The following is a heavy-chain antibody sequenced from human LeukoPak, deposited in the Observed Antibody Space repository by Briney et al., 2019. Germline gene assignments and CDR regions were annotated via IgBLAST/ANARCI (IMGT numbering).Heavy chain of an antibody. CDR3: AKHAERFPLLRGVIIYYFDY. CDR2: ISGSGGST. D-gene: IGHD3-10*01. J-gene: IGHJ4*02. V-gene: IGHV3-23*01. Sequence: GGSLRLSCAASGFTFSSYAMSWVRQAPGKGLEWVSAISGSGGSTYYADSVKGRFTISRDNSRNTLYLQMNSLRAEDTAVYYCAKHAERFPLLRGVIIYYFDYWGQGTLVTVSS. CDR1: GFTFSSYA.